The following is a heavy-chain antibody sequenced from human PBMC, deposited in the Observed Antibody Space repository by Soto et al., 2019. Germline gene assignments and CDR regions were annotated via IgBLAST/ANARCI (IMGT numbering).Heavy chain of an antibody. D-gene: IGHD3-9*01. CDR3: APKSFRPDIIGGQNWFDP. CDR1: GFSLSTSGVG. V-gene: IGHV2-5*02. Sequence: QITLKESGPTLVKPTQTLTLTCTFSGFSLSTSGVGVGWIRQPPGKALEWLALIYWDDDKRYSPSLKSRLTITKDTSKNPVVLTMTNMDPVDTATYYCAPKSFRPDIIGGQNWFDPWGQGTLVIVSS. J-gene: IGHJ5*02. CDR2: IYWDDDK.